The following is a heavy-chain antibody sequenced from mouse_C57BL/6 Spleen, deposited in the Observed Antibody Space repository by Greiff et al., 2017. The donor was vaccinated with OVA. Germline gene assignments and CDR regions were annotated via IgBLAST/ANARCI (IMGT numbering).Heavy chain of an antibody. V-gene: IGHV1-42*01. J-gene: IGHJ4*01. CDR1: GYSFTGYY. D-gene: IGHD2-4*01. CDR2: INPSTGGT. CDR3: ARYDYDEGAMDY. Sequence: VQLQQSGPELVKPGASVKISCKASGYSFTGYYMNWVKQSPEKSLEWIGEINPSTGGTTYNQKFKAKATLTVDKSSSTAYMQLKSLTSEDSAVYYCARYDYDEGAMDYWGQGTSVTVSS.